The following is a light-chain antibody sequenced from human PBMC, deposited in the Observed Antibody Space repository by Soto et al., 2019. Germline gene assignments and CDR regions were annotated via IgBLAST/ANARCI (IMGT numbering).Light chain of an antibody. V-gene: IGKV1-39*01. J-gene: IGKJ2*01. Sequence: DIQMTQSPSSLSASVGDRVTITCRASESIANYLNWYQQEPGKAPNLLIYAASTLQTGVPSRFSGSGSGTDFALTISSLQTEDFATYFCQQSYISPYTFGQGTKLDI. CDR3: QQSYISPYT. CDR1: ESIANY. CDR2: AAS.